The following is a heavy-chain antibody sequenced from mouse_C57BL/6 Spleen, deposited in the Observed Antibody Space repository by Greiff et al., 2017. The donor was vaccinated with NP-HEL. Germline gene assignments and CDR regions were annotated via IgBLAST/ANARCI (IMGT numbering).Heavy chain of an antibody. CDR3: ARSYYGSSRSFWFAY. J-gene: IGHJ3*01. V-gene: IGHV1-80*01. Sequence: QVQLQQSGAELVKPGASVKISCKASGYAFSSYWMNWVKQRPGKGLEWIGQIYPGDGDTNYNGKFKGKATLTADKSSSTAYMQLSSLTSEDSAVYFCARSYYGSSRSFWFAYWGQGTLVTVSA. CDR2: IYPGDGDT. CDR1: GYAFSSYW. D-gene: IGHD1-1*01.